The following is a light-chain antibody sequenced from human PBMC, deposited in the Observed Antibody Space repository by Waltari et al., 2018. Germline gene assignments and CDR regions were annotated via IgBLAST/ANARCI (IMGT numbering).Light chain of an antibody. CDR3: QQYYTTPLT. Sequence: DIVMTQSPDSLAVSLGERATINCKSSQSLLYSSNNKNSLTWYKQKPGQPPKLLLYWAATRGSGVPDRFSGSGSGTDFTLTISSLQAEDVAVYYCQQYYTTPLTFGQGTKVEIK. V-gene: IGKV4-1*01. CDR2: WAA. CDR1: QSLLYSSNNKNS. J-gene: IGKJ1*01.